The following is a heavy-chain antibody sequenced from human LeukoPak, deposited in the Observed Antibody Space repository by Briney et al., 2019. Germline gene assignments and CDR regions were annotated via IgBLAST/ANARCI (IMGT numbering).Heavy chain of an antibody. Sequence: GGSLRLSCSASGFTFSGYAMHWVRQAPGKGLEYVSAISSYGGNTDYADSVKGRFTISRDNSKNTLYLQMSSLRGEDTAVYYCVKSGRGTESSYGYNYWGQGTLVTVSS. CDR2: ISSYGGNT. CDR3: VKSGRGTESSYGYNY. CDR1: GFTFSGYA. D-gene: IGHD5-18*01. J-gene: IGHJ4*02. V-gene: IGHV3-64D*06.